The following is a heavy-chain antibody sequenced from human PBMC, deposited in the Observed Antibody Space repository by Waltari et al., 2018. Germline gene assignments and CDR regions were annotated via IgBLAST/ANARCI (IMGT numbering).Heavy chain of an antibody. J-gene: IGHJ4*02. CDR3: ARVSGYSSGHSGGYYFDY. Sequence: QVQLVQSGAEVKQSGASVKVSCKASGYTFTSYHMHWVRQAPGQRVEWMGRINDGNVDTKSSTNVQGRVTSSRETSASTAYMEVSSLRSEDTAVYYCARVSGYSSGHSGGYYFDYWGQGTLVTVSS. D-gene: IGHD6-19*01. V-gene: IGHV1-3*01. CDR2: INDGNVDT. CDR1: GYTFTSYH.